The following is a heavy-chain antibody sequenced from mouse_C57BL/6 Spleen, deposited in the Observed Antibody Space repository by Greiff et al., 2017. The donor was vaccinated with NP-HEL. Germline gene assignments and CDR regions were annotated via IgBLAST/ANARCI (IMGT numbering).Heavy chain of an antibody. CDR2: INPNYGTT. J-gene: IGHJ2*01. V-gene: IGHV1-39*01. CDR1: GYSFTDYN. CDR3: ARGTHLTGGYYFDY. Sequence: LVESGPELVKPGASVKISCKASGYSFTDYNMNWVKQSNGKSLEWIGVINPNYGTTSYNQKFKGKATLTVDQSSSTAYMQLNSLTSEDSAVYYWARGTHLTGGYYFDYWGQGTTLTVSS. D-gene: IGHD4-1*01.